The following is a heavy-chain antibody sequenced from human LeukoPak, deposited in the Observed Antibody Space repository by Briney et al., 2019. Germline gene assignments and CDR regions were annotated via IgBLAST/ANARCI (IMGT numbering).Heavy chain of an antibody. Sequence: PGGSLRLSCAASEFTFSSYGMNWVRQAPGKGLEWVSSISSSSSYIYYADSVKGRFTISRDNAKNSLYLQMSSLRAEDTAVYYCARVEETATTAAIIRKYSYYYYYMDVWGKGNTVTVSS. J-gene: IGHJ6*03. CDR1: EFTFSSYG. CDR2: ISSSSSYI. CDR3: ARVEETATTAAIIRKYSYYYYYMDV. V-gene: IGHV3-21*01. D-gene: IGHD4-11*01.